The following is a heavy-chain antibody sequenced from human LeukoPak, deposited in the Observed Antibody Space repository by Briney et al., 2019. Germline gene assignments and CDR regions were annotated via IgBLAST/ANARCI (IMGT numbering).Heavy chain of an antibody. CDR1: GGSFSGYY. Sequence: SETLSLTCAVYGGSFSGYYWSWIRQPPGKGLDWIGDVHSNGNTNYNPSLKNRVTMSIDTSRDQFSLTLTSVTAADTAIFYCARRIQLWSYWHFDLWGRGTLVTVSS. CDR2: VHSNGNT. D-gene: IGHD5-18*01. J-gene: IGHJ2*01. V-gene: IGHV4-34*10. CDR3: ARRIQLWSYWHFDL.